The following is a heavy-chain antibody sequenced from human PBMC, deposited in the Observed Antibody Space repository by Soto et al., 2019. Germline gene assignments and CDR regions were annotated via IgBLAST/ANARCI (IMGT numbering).Heavy chain of an antibody. Sequence: QVQLQESGPGLVKPSGTLSLTCAVSSGSISSSNWWSWVHQPPGKGLEWIGEIYHSGSTNYNPSLKSRVTISVDKSKNQFSLKLYSVTAADTAVYYCASCSTVTSYGDWYFDLWGRGTLVTVSS. CDR1: SGSISSSNW. CDR3: ASCSTVTSYGDWYFDL. V-gene: IGHV4-4*02. D-gene: IGHD4-17*01. J-gene: IGHJ2*01. CDR2: IYHSGST.